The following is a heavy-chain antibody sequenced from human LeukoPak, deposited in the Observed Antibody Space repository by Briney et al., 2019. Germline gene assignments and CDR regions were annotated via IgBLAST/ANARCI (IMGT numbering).Heavy chain of an antibody. CDR1: EFIVSSSH. CDR3: ARVYNYGFDY. Sequence: GGSLRLSCAAPEFIVSSSHISWVRQAPVKGLEWVSVIYTGGNTYYADSVKGRFTVSRDNSKNTLYLQMNSLRAEDTAVYYCARVYNYGFDYWGPGTLVTVSS. V-gene: IGHV3-53*01. J-gene: IGHJ4*02. CDR2: IYTGGNT. D-gene: IGHD5-18*01.